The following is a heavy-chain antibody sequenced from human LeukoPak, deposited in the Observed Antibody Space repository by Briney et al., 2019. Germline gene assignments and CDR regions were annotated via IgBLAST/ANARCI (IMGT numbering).Heavy chain of an antibody. V-gene: IGHV1-2*02. J-gene: IGHJ5*02. D-gene: IGHD2-15*01. CDR3: ARDSGGYCSGGSCYSVANWFDP. Sequence: VASVKVSCKASGYTFTGYYMHWVRQAPGQGLEWMGWINPNSGGTNYAQKFQGRVTMTRDTSISTAYMELSRLRSDDTAVYYCARDSGGYCSGGSCYSVANWFDPWGQGTLVTVSS. CDR2: INPNSGGT. CDR1: GYTFTGYY.